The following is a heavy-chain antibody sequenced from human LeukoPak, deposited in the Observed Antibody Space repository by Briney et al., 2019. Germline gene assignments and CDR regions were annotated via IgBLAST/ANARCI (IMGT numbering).Heavy chain of an antibody. V-gene: IGHV4-34*01. Sequence: SESLSLTCAVYGGSFSGYDWSWIRRPPGKGLEWIGEINHSGSTNYNPSLKSRVTISVDTSKNQFSLKLSSVTAADTAVYYCARGSSGWYWKYFDYWGQGTLVTVSS. D-gene: IGHD6-19*01. J-gene: IGHJ4*02. CDR3: ARGSSGWYWKYFDY. CDR2: INHSGST. CDR1: GGSFSGYD.